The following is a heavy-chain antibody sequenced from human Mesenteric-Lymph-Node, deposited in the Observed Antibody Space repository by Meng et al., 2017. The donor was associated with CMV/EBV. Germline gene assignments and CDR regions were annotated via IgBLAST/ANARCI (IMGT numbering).Heavy chain of an antibody. D-gene: IGHD1-14*01. CDR3: ARYIPGQSFDI. Sequence: ASVQVSCKPSGYTFTHYDINWARQATGQGLEGMGGINPGNGHAGYSQNFQGRVTLTWDTSISTAYMELNGLKSEDTAVYYCARYIPGQSFDIWGQGTVVTVSS. V-gene: IGHV1-8*01. CDR2: INPGNGHA. CDR1: GYTFTHYD. J-gene: IGHJ3*02.